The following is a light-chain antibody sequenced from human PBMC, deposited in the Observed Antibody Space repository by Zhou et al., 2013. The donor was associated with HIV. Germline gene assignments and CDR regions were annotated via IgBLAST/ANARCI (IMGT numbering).Light chain of an antibody. CDR2: GAS. Sequence: EIVMTQSPATVSLSPGERATLSCRASQSVSNNLAWYQQKPGQAPRLLIYGASTRATGIPARFSGSGSGTEFTLTISSMQSEDFAVYYCQQYNNWPPMYTFGQGTKLEIK. V-gene: IGKV3-15*01. CDR1: QSVSNN. J-gene: IGKJ2*01. CDR3: QQYNNWPPMYT.